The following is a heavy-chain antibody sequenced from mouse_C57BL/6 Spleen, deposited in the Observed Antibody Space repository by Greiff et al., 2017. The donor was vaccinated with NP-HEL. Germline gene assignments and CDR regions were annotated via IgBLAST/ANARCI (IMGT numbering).Heavy chain of an antibody. J-gene: IGHJ3*01. CDR2: ISSGGSYT. CDR3: ARQYDGCPFFAY. Sequence: EVKLMESGGDLVKPGGSLKLSCAASGFTFSSYGMSWVRQTPDKRLEWVATISSGGSYTYYPDSVKGRFTISRDNAKNTLYLQMSSLKSEDTAMYYCARQYDGCPFFAYWGQGTLVTVSA. V-gene: IGHV5-6*01. D-gene: IGHD2-3*01. CDR1: GFTFSSYG.